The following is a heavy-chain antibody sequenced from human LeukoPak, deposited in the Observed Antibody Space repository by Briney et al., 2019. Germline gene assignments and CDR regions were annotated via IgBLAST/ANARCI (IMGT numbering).Heavy chain of an antibody. CDR1: GFTFSRYA. D-gene: IGHD3-22*01. CDR2: ITNNGRST. V-gene: IGHV3-64D*06. Sequence: GGSLRLSCSASGFTFSRYAMHWVRQPPGKGLEYVSAITNNGRSTYYANSVKGRFTISRDNSKNTLYLQMSSLRAEDTAVYYCASTYSYDSSGYHPFDYWGQGTLVSVPS. CDR3: ASTYSYDSSGYHPFDY. J-gene: IGHJ4*02.